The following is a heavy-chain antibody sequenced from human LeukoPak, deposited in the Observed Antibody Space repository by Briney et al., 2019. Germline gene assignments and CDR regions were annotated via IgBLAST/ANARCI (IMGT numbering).Heavy chain of an antibody. J-gene: IGHJ6*03. D-gene: IGHD5-18*01. Sequence: GGSLRLSCAASGFTFSSYAMHWVRQAPGKGLEWVAVISYDGSNKYYADSVKGRFTISRDNSKNTLYLQMNSLRAEDTAVYYCARDPVISYGKFAYYYYMDVWGKGTTVTVSS. V-gene: IGHV3-30*04. CDR3: ARDPVISYGKFAYYYYMDV. CDR2: ISYDGSNK. CDR1: GFTFSSYA.